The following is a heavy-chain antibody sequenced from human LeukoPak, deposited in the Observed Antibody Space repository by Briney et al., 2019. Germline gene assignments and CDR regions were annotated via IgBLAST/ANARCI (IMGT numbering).Heavy chain of an antibody. D-gene: IGHD1-26*01. Sequence: GGSLRLSCAASGFTFRSYWMHWVRQAPGKGLVWVSRISPDGTSKSYADSVKGRFTISRDNAKNTLSLQMNSLRAEDTGLYYCARADGSHYGLKDYWGQGTLVTVSS. CDR3: ARADGSHYGLKDY. CDR2: ISPDGTSK. V-gene: IGHV3-74*01. J-gene: IGHJ4*02. CDR1: GFTFRSYW.